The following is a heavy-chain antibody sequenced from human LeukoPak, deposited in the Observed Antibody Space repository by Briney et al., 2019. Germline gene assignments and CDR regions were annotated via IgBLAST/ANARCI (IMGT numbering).Heavy chain of an antibody. CDR3: AKDSYDSSGYYPWPCY. Sequence: GGSLRLSCAASGFTFSSYAMTWVRQAPGKGLEWVSAISGSGGSTYYADSVKGRFTISRDNSKNTLYLQMNSLRAEDTAVYYCAKDSYDSSGYYPWPCYWGQGTLVTVSS. J-gene: IGHJ4*02. CDR2: ISGSGGST. D-gene: IGHD3-22*01. CDR1: GFTFSSYA. V-gene: IGHV3-23*01.